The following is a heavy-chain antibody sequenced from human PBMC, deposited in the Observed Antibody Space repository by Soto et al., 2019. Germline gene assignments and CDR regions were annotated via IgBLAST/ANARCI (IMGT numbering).Heavy chain of an antibody. J-gene: IGHJ4*02. D-gene: IGHD6-6*01. CDR2: IYYSGST. CDR1: GGSISSYY. V-gene: IGHV4-59*01. CDR3: ARVGSSSWVYFDY. Sequence: QVQLQESGPGLVKPSETLSLTCTVSGGSISSYYWSWIRQPPGKGLEWIGYIYYSGSTNYNPSLKSRVTISVDTSKNQFSLKLSSVTAADTAVYYCARVGSSSWVYFDYWGQGTLVTVSS.